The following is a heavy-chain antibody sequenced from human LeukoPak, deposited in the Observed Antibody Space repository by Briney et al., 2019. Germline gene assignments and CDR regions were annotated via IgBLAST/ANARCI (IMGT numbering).Heavy chain of an antibody. D-gene: IGHD6-13*01. CDR1: GFTFSSYW. CDR2: IKQDGSEK. CDR3: ARVGYRGSSWYESRLSYFDY. V-gene: IGHV3-7*01. J-gene: IGHJ4*02. Sequence: GGSLRLSCAASGFTFSSYWMSWVRQAPGKGLEWVANIKQDGSEKYYVDSVKGRFTISRDNAKNSLYLQMNSLRAEDTAVYYCARVGYRGSSWYESRLSYFDYWGQGTLVTVSS.